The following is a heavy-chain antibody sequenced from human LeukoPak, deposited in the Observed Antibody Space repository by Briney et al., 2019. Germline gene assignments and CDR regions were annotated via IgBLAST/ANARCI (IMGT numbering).Heavy chain of an antibody. V-gene: IGHV4-4*02. CDR1: GGSISSSNW. J-gene: IGHJ3*02. D-gene: IGHD2-2*01. CDR2: IYHSGST. CDR3: ARDGTVVVPAATSDAFDI. Sequence: SGTLSLTCAVSGGSISSSNWWSWVRQPPGKGLEWIGEIYHSGSTNYNPSLKSRVTISVDKSKNQFSLKLSSVTAADTAVYYCARDGTVVVPAATSDAFDIWGQGTMVTVSS.